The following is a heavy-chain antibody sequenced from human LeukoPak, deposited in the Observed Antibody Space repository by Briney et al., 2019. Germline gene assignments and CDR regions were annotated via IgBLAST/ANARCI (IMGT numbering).Heavy chain of an antibody. CDR2: IYHSGST. V-gene: IGHV4-38-2*02. Sequence: SETLSLTCNVSGYSISSGYYWAWIRHSPGKELEGIGGIYHSGSTYYNPSLKSRVTISVDTSKNHFSLRLRSLPAADTAVYYCARVYTGSSWDYYYYMDVWGKGTTVTVSS. J-gene: IGHJ6*03. CDR1: GYSISSGYY. D-gene: IGHD6-13*01. CDR3: ARVYTGSSWDYYYYMDV.